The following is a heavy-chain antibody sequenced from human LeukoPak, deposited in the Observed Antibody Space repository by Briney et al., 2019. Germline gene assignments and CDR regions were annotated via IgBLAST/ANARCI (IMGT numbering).Heavy chain of an antibody. Sequence: GGSLRLSCAVSGFTFSSYRMSWVRQAPGKGLEWVSSISTSSSSKYYADSVKGRFTISRDNAKNLLYLQMNSLRAEDTAVYYCARDLDGDYYYYYGMDVWGQGTTVTVSS. CDR2: ISTSSSSK. D-gene: IGHD4-17*01. CDR1: GFTFSSYR. V-gene: IGHV3-21*01. CDR3: ARDLDGDYYYYYGMDV. J-gene: IGHJ6*02.